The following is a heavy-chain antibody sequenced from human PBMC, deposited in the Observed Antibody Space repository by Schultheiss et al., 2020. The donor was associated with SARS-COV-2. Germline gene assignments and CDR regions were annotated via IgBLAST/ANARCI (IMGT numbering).Heavy chain of an antibody. Sequence: SETLSLTCAVYGGSFSGYYWSWIHQPPGKGLEWIGEINHSGSTNYNPSLKSRVTISVDTSKNQFSLKLSSVTAADTAVYYCARGKPKYYGSGSHGWFDPWGQGTLVTVSS. J-gene: IGHJ5*02. CDR2: INHSGST. D-gene: IGHD3-10*01. CDR3: ARGKPKYYGSGSHGWFDP. V-gene: IGHV4-34*01. CDR1: GGSFSGYY.